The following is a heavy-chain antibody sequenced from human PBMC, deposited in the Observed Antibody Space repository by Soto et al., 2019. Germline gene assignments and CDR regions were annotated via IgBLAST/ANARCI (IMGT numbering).Heavy chain of an antibody. Sequence: QITLKESGPTLVKPTQTLTLTCTFSGFSLSTSGVGVGWIRQPPGKALEWLALIYWDGDERYSPSLKSRLSITKDTSKNQVVLTMTNIDPVDTATYYCAHRLGCSGGSCYSGNRPFDYWGQGTLVTVSS. D-gene: IGHD2-15*01. V-gene: IGHV2-5*02. J-gene: IGHJ4*02. CDR2: IYWDGDE. CDR1: GFSLSTSGVG. CDR3: AHRLGCSGGSCYSGNRPFDY.